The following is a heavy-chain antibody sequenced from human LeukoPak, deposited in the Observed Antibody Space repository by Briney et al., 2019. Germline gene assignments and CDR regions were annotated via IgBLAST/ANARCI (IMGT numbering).Heavy chain of an antibody. CDR1: GFTFSSYA. D-gene: IGHD3-9*01. CDR2: ISYDGSNK. V-gene: IGHV3-30-3*01. CDR3: ARENYDILTGHRMDV. J-gene: IGHJ6*02. Sequence: GGSLRLSCGASGFTFSSYAMHWVRQAPGKGLEWVAVISYDGSNKYYADSVKGRFTISRDNSKNTLYLQMNSLRAEDTAVYYCARENYDILTGHRMDVWGQGTTVTVSS.